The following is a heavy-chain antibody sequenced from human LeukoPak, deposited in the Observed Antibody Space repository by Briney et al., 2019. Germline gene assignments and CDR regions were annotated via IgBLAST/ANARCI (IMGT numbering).Heavy chain of an antibody. D-gene: IGHD4-23*01. CDR1: GYTFTSYG. V-gene: IGHV1-18*01. CDR3: ARGYGGNSPDY. Sequence: GASVKVSCKASGYTFTSYGISWVRQAPGQGLEWMGWISAYNGNTDHSQKLQGRVTMTSDTSTSTAYMELRSLRSDDTAVYYCARGYGGNSPDYWGQGTLVTVSS. CDR2: ISAYNGNT. J-gene: IGHJ4*02.